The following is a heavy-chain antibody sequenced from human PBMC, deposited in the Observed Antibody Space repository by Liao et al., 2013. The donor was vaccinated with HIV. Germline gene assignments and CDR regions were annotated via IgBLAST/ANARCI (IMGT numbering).Heavy chain of an antibody. V-gene: IGHV4-61*08. Sequence: QVQLQESGPGLVKPSQTLSLTCTVSGGSISSGDYYWSWIRQSPGRGLEWIGNIGSSGSATYSPSLRSRVTISLDTTRNQMSLMLSSVTAADTAVYYCARRKVGEDAFDFWGQGTKVIVSS. D-gene: IGHD3-16*01. CDR2: IGSSGSA. CDR3: ARRKVGEDAFDF. CDR1: GGSISSGDYY. J-gene: IGHJ3*01.